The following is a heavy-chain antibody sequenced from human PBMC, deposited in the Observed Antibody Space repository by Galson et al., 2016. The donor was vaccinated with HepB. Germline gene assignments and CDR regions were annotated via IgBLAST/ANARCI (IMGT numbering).Heavy chain of an antibody. Sequence: ETLSLTCAVSGGSIRRSNWWSWVRQPPGKGLEWIEEIHHSGSTTYNPSLNSRVTISLDKSNNQLSLKLSSMTAADTAFYYCATGEGSIAVAGYLDYWGQGTLVTVSS. J-gene: IGHJ4*02. CDR1: GGSIRRSNW. V-gene: IGHV4-4*02. D-gene: IGHD6-19*01. CDR3: ATGEGSIAVAGYLDY. CDR2: IHHSGST.